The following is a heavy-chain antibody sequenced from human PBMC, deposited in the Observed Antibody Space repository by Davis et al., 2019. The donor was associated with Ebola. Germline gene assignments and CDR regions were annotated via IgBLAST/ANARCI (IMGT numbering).Heavy chain of an antibody. J-gene: IGHJ6*02. CDR3: ARDISDLYYYGMDV. CDR1: GYTFTRYY. CDR2: INPSGGST. Sequence: AASVKVSCKASGYTFTRYYMHWVRQAPGQGLEWMGIINPSGGSTSYAQKFQGRVTITADKSTSTAYMELSSLRSEDTAVYYCARDISDLYYYGMDVWGQGTTVTVSS. V-gene: IGHV1-46*01.